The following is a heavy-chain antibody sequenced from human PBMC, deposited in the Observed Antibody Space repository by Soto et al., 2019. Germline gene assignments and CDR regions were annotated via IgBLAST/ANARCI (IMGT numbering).Heavy chain of an antibody. CDR2: IYYSGST. Sequence: QLQLQESGPGLVKPSETLSLTCTVSGGSISSSSYYWGWIRQPPGKGLEWIGSIYYSGSTYYNPSLKSRVTISVDTSKNQFSLKLSSVTAADTAVYYCARAIRVAATPYYFDYWGQGTLVTVSS. V-gene: IGHV4-39*01. CDR3: ARAIRVAATPYYFDY. CDR1: GGSISSSSYY. J-gene: IGHJ4*02. D-gene: IGHD2-15*01.